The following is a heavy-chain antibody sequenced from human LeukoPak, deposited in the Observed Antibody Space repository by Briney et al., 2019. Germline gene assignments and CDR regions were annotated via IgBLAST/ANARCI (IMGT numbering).Heavy chain of an antibody. CDR3: ARNPYYYDSSGWAAFDI. Sequence: SETLSLTCAVDGGSFSGYYWSWIRQPPGKGLEWIGEINHSGSTNYNPSLKSRVTISVDTSKNQFSLKLSSVTAADTAVYYCARNPYYYDSSGWAAFDIWGQGTMVTVSS. CDR2: INHSGST. J-gene: IGHJ3*02. D-gene: IGHD3-22*01. CDR1: GGSFSGYY. V-gene: IGHV4-34*01.